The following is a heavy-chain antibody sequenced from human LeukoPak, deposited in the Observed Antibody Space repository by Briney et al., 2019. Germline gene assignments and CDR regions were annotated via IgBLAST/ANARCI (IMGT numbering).Heavy chain of an antibody. Sequence: ASVKVSCKASGYTFTSYYMHWVRQAPGQGLEWMGIINPSGGSTSYAQKFQGRVTMTRDMSTSTVYMELSSLRSEDTAVYYCARDQAHIAVAGTFAFDIWGQGTMVTVSS. J-gene: IGHJ3*02. CDR2: INPSGGST. V-gene: IGHV1-46*01. D-gene: IGHD6-19*01. CDR1: GYTFTSYY. CDR3: ARDQAHIAVAGTFAFDI.